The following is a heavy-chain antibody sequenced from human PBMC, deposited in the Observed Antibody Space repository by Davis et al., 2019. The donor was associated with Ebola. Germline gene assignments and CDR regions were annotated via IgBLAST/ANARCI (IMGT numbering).Heavy chain of an antibody. D-gene: IGHD3-3*01. CDR1: GGSISSYY. Sequence: SETLSLTCTVSGGSISSYYWSWIRQPPGKGLEWIGYIYYSGSTNYNPSLKSRVTISVDTSKNQFSLKLSSVTAADTAVYYCARGVLEWLSIPVKYYYYGMDVWGQGTTVTVSS. V-gene: IGHV4-59*01. CDR3: ARGVLEWLSIPVKYYYYGMDV. CDR2: IYYSGST. J-gene: IGHJ6*02.